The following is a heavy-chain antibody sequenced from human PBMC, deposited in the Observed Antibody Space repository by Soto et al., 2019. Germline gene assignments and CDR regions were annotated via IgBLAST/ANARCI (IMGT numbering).Heavy chain of an antibody. CDR3: ARMIFGRNVYYFDY. CDR1: GFTFSTYA. Sequence: GGSLRLSCXASGFTFSTYAMSWVRQAPGKGLEWVSAISGSGGSTYYNTSLKTRLTISKDTSKNQVVLTMTDMDPVDTATYYCARMIFGRNVYYFDYWGQGTLVTVSS. J-gene: IGHJ4*02. V-gene: IGHV3-23*01. D-gene: IGHD3-3*01. CDR2: ISGSGGST.